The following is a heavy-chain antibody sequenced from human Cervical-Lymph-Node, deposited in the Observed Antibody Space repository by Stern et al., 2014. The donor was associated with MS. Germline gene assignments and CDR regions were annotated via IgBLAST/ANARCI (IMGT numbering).Heavy chain of an antibody. D-gene: IGHD3-10*01. CDR1: GGSISSYY. CDR2: MYYSGST. Sequence: QLQLQESGPGLVKPSETLSLTCTVSGGSISSYYWSWIRQPPGKGLEWIGYMYYSGSTNYNPSLKSRVTISLDTSKNQFSLKLSSVTAADTAVYYCAFGGDITLPDEGEYFQHWGQGTLVTASS. V-gene: IGHV4-59*01. CDR3: AFGGDITLPDEGEYFQH. J-gene: IGHJ1*01.